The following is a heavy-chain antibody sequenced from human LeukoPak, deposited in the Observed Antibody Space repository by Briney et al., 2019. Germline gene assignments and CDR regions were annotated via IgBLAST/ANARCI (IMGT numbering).Heavy chain of an antibody. CDR2: INQDGTEK. D-gene: IGHD6-13*01. CDR3: AKGFLSTSWNSDAFDM. CDR1: GFTFTTYW. V-gene: IGHV3-7*03. J-gene: IGHJ3*02. Sequence: GGSLRLSCAASGFTFTTYWMTWVRQAPGKGVEWVANINQDGTEKYYVDSVKGRFTISRDNSKNTLYLQMNSLRAEDSAVYYCAKGFLSTSWNSDAFDMWGQGTMVTVSS.